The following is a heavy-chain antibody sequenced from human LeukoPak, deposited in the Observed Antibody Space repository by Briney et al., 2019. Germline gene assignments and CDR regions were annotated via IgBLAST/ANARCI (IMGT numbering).Heavy chain of an antibody. D-gene: IGHD6-13*01. J-gene: IGHJ5*02. Sequence: PSQTLSLTCTVSGGSITSGSYYLSWIRQPAGKGLEWIGRIDRSGSTKYNPSLKSRVTISVDMSKNQFSLRLSSVTAADTAIYYCARGDWQYTSNWSNWFDPWGQGTLVTVSS. CDR3: ARGDWQYTSNWSNWFDP. V-gene: IGHV4-61*02. CDR1: GGSITSGSYY. CDR2: IDRSGST.